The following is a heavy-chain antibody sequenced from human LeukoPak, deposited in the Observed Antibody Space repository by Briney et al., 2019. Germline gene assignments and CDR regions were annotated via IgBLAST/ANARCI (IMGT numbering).Heavy chain of an antibody. Sequence: GASVKVSCKASGYTFTSYGISWVRQAPGQGLEWMGWISAYNGNTNYAQKLQGRVTMTTDTSTSAAYMELRSLRSDDTAVYYCAREHYYGSGSYDGLKGWFDPWGQGTLVTVSS. J-gene: IGHJ5*02. CDR1: GYTFTSYG. CDR3: AREHYYGSGSYDGLKGWFDP. V-gene: IGHV1-18*01. D-gene: IGHD3-10*01. CDR2: ISAYNGNT.